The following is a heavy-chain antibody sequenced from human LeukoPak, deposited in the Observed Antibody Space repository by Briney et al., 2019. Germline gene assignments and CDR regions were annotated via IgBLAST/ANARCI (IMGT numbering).Heavy chain of an antibody. CDR3: ARVATPMYGTFDY. V-gene: IGHV4-34*01. J-gene: IGHJ4*02. Sequence: PSETPSLTCTVSGGSISSYYWSWIRQPPGKGLEWIGEINHSGSTNYNPSLKSRVTISVDTSKNQFSLKLSSVTAADTAVYYCARVATPMYGTFDYWGQGTLVTVSS. CDR2: INHSGST. D-gene: IGHD2-8*01. CDR1: GGSISSYY.